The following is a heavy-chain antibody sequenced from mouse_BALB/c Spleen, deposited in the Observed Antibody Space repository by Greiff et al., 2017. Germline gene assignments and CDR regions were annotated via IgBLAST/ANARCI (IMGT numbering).Heavy chain of an antibody. V-gene: IGHV1-14*01. CDR1: GYTFTSYV. CDR3: ARSTVVVGDYFDY. J-gene: IGHJ2*01. CDR2: INPYNDGT. Sequence: VQLKESGPELVKPGASVKMSCKASGYTFTSYVMHWVKQKPGQGLEWIGYINPYNDGTKYNEKFKGKATLTSDKSSSTAYMELSSLTSEDSAVYYCARSTVVVGDYFDYWGQGTTLTVSS. D-gene: IGHD1-1*01.